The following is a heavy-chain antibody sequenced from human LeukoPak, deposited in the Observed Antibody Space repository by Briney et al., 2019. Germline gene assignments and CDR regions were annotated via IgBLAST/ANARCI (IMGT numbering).Heavy chain of an antibody. V-gene: IGHV3-23*01. J-gene: IGHJ4*02. D-gene: IGHD3-22*01. CDR2: ISGSGGGT. Sequence: GGSLRLSCAVSGISLSNYGMSRVRQAPGKGLEWVAGISGSGGGTNYADSVKGRFTISRDNPKNTLYLQMNRLRAEDTAVYFCAKRGVVIRVILVGFHKEAYYFDSWGQGALVTVSS. CDR3: AKRGVVIRVILVGFHKEAYYFDS. CDR1: GISLSNYG.